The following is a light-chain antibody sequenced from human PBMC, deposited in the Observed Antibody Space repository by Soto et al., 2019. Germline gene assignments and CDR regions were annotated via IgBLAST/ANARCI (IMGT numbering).Light chain of an antibody. V-gene: IGKV1-39*01. J-gene: IGKJ1*01. Sequence: DIQMTQSPSSLSASVGDRVTIPCPASQSISSYLNWYQQKPGKAPKLLIYAASSLQSGVPSRFSGSGSGTDFTLTISSLQPEDFATYYCQQYTSYPWTFGQGTKVDI. CDR3: QQYTSYPWT. CDR1: QSISSY. CDR2: AAS.